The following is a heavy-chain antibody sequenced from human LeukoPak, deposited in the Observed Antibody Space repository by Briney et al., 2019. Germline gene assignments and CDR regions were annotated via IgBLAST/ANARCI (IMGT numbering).Heavy chain of an antibody. CDR2: IIPMMGIA. CDR1: GGTLRRHT. V-gene: IGHV1-69*02. J-gene: IGHJ4*02. D-gene: IGHD6-19*01. Sequence: SVKVSYKASGGTLRRHTITWVRQAPGQGLEWMGRIIPMMGIANYAQKFQGRVTITADTSTDTAYMDLISLRSEDTAVYYCASRSHKTIVGADTREVGDYWGQGTLVTVSS. CDR3: ASRSHKTIVGADTREVGDY.